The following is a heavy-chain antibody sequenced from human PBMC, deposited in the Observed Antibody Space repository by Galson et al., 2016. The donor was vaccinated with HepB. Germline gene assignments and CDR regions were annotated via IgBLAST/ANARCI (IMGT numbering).Heavy chain of an antibody. CDR2: ISGAGSVN. V-gene: IGHV3-30-3*01. CDR1: GFIFSSYS. CDR3: ASEYSYGYYYFYGVDV. D-gene: IGHD5-18*01. J-gene: IGHJ6*02. Sequence: SLRLSCAASGFIFSSYSMHWVRQAPGKGLEWVAVISGAGSVNFYADSVKGRFTISRDNSKNTLYLQMNSLRAEDTAVDYCASEYSYGYYYFYGVDVWGQGTPVTVSS.